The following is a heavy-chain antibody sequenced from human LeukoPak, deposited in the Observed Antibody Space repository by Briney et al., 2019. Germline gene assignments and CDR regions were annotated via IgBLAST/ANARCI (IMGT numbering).Heavy chain of an antibody. J-gene: IGHJ4*02. CDR1: GGSISSFY. CDR3: AWGSGLTIVY. Sequence: SETLSLTCTVSGGSISSFYWSWIRQPPGKGLELIGYIYDSGSTNYNPSLKSRVTISVDTSKNQFSLKLSSVTAADTAVYYCAWGSGLTIVYWGQGTLVTVSS. D-gene: IGHD3-10*01. V-gene: IGHV4-59*01. CDR2: IYDSGST.